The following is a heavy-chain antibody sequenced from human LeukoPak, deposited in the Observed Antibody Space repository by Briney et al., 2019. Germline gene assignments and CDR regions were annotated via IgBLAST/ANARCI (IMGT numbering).Heavy chain of an antibody. J-gene: IGHJ4*02. D-gene: IGHD6-13*01. V-gene: IGHV1-46*01. Sequence: ASVTISCKASGYTFFTAYHMHWVRPAPGQGLEWMGVINPRGGATTYAQKSQGRVTMTTDTSTSTVYMQLSSLRSEDTAVNYCARLAAPGTSSDYWGQGTLVTVSS. CDR2: INPRGGAT. CDR3: ARLAAPGTSSDY. CDR1: GYTFFTAYH.